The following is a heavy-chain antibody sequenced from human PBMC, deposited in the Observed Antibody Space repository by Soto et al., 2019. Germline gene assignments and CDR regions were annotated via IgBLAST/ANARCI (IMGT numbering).Heavy chain of an antibody. D-gene: IGHD3-22*01. Sequence: GESLKISCKGSGYSFTSYWIGWVRQMPGKGLEWMGTIYPGDSDTRYSPSFQGQVTISADKSISTAYLQWSSLKASDTAMYYCASSDDSSGYYSDYWGQGTLVTVSS. V-gene: IGHV5-51*01. CDR3: ASSDDSSGYYSDY. CDR1: GYSFTSYW. J-gene: IGHJ4*02. CDR2: IYPGDSDT.